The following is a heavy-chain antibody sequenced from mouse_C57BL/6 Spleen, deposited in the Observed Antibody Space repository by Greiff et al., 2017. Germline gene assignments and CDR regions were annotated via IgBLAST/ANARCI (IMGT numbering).Heavy chain of an antibody. Sequence: QVQLQQSGAELARPGASVKLSCKASGYTFTSYGISWVKQRTGQGLEWIGEIYPRSGNTYYNEKFKGKATLTADKSSSTAYMALRSLTSEDSAVYFCARGTTVVATRGYYAMDYWGQGTSVTVSS. D-gene: IGHD1-1*01. CDR3: ARGTTVVATRGYYAMDY. J-gene: IGHJ4*01. V-gene: IGHV1-81*01. CDR1: GYTFTSYG. CDR2: IYPRSGNT.